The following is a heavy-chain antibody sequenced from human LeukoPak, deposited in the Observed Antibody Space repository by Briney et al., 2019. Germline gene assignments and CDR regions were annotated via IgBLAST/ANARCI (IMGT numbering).Heavy chain of an antibody. D-gene: IGHD3-22*01. CDR2: INHSGST. Sequence: SETLSLTCAVYGGSFSGYYWSWVRQPPGKGLGWIGEINHSGSTNYNPSLKSRVTISVDTSKNQFSLKLSSVTAADTAVYYCAIRRSSGYYHWGQGTLVTVSS. CDR1: GGSFSGYY. J-gene: IGHJ5*02. V-gene: IGHV4-34*01. CDR3: AIRRSSGYYH.